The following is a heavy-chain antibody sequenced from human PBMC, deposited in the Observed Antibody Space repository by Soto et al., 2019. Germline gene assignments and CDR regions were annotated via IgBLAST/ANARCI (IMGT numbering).Heavy chain of an antibody. CDR1: GYTFTSYY. D-gene: IGHD4-17*01. Sequence: QVQLVQSGAEVKKPGASVKVSCKASGYTFTSYYMHWVRQAPGQGLEWMGIINPSGGSTSYAQKLQGRVTMTRDTSTSTVYMELSSLRSEDTAVYYCARDAYDYGDFAGIGYWGQGTLVTVSS. CDR2: INPSGGST. V-gene: IGHV1-46*04. J-gene: IGHJ4*02. CDR3: ARDAYDYGDFAGIGY.